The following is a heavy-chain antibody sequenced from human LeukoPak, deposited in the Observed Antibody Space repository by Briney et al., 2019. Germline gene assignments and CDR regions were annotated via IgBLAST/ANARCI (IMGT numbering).Heavy chain of an antibody. J-gene: IGHJ6*03. Sequence: ASVMVSCKASGGTFSSYAISWVRQAPGQGLEWMGGIIPIFGTANYAQKFQGRVTITTDESTSTAYMELSSLRSEDTAVYYCARATELPPYYYYYYMDVWGKGTTVTVSS. V-gene: IGHV1-69*05. CDR1: GGTFSSYA. CDR2: IIPIFGTA. D-gene: IGHD1-26*01. CDR3: ARATELPPYYYYYYMDV.